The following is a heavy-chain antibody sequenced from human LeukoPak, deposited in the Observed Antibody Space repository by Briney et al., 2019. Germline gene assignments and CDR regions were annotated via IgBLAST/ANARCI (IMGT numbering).Heavy chain of an antibody. CDR2: INHSGST. V-gene: IGHV4-34*01. Sequence: SETLSLTCAVYGGSFSDYYWSWIRQPPGKGLEWIGEINHSGSTSYNPSLKSRVTISVDTSKNQFSLKLSSVTAADTAVYYCASGSLYYFDYWGQGTLVTVSS. CDR1: GGSFSDYY. J-gene: IGHJ4*02. CDR3: ASGSLYYFDY.